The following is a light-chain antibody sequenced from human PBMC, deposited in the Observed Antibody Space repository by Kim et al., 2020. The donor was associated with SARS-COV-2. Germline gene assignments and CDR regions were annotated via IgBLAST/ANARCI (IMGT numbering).Light chain of an antibody. CDR3: QAWDSSTYV. J-gene: IGLJ1*01. CDR2: QDN. CDR1: ELGDKY. Sequence: SYELTQPPSVSVSPGQTARITCSGSELGDKYASWYQQKPGQSPLLVIYQDNKRPSGIPGRFSGSNSGNTATLTISGSQAMDEADYYCQAWDSSTYVFGTGTKVTVL. V-gene: IGLV3-1*01.